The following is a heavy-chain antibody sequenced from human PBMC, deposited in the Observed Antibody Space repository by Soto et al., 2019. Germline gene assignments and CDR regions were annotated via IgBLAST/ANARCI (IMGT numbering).Heavy chain of an antibody. D-gene: IGHD3-16*02. Sequence: PSETLSLTCTGSGGSISSYYWGWIRQPPGKGLEWIGSIYYSGSTYYNPSLKSRVTISVDTSKNQFSLKLSSVTAADTAVYYCARQGADDYVWGSYRPNWFDPWGQGTLVTVSS. CDR3: ARQGADDYVWGSYRPNWFDP. CDR1: GGSISSYY. CDR2: IYYSGST. V-gene: IGHV4-39*01. J-gene: IGHJ5*02.